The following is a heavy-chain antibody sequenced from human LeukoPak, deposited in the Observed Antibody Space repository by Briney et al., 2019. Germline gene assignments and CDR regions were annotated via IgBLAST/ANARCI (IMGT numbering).Heavy chain of an antibody. Sequence: SQTLSLTCTVSGGSISSGGYYWSWIRQHPGKGLERIGYIYYSGSTYYNPSLKSRVTISVDTSKNQFSLKLSSVTAADTAVYYCARHSYLNGCFGYWGQGTLVTVSS. J-gene: IGHJ4*02. CDR1: GGSISSGGYY. V-gene: IGHV4-31*03. CDR3: ARHSYLNGCFGY. CDR2: IYYSGST. D-gene: IGHD4/OR15-4a*01.